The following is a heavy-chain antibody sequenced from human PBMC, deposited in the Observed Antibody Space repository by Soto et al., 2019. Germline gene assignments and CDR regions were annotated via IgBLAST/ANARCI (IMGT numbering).Heavy chain of an antibody. J-gene: IGHJ4*02. CDR1: GDSVSSGSSR. CDR3: ASLINAAFDF. CDR2: IYSSGST. D-gene: IGHD3-10*01. Sequence: SETLSLTCTVSGDSVSSGSSRWNWIRQPPGKGLEWIGYIYSSGSTSYNPSLKSRVTISVDTSKNQFSLKLRSVTAADTAVYYCASLINAAFDFWGQGTLVTVSS. V-gene: IGHV4-61*01.